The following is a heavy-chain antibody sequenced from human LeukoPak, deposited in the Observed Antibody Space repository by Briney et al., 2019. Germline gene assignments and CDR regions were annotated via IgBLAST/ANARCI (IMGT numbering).Heavy chain of an antibody. CDR1: GFSLSTDKMR. V-gene: IGHV2-70*04. D-gene: IGHD2-2*01. Sequence: SGPALVKPTQTLTLTCTFSGFSLSTDKMRVSWIRQPPGKALEWLARIDWDDDKFYSTSLKTRLTISKDTSKNQVVLTMTNVDPVDTATYYCARTAGCSSTSCSFDYWGQGTLVTVSS. CDR2: IDWDDDK. CDR3: ARTAGCSSTSCSFDY. J-gene: IGHJ4*02.